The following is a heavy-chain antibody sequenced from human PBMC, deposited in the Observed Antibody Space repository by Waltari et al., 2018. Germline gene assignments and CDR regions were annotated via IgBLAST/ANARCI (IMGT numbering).Heavy chain of an antibody. CDR1: GFTFSSSA. V-gene: IGHV3-23*04. J-gene: IGHJ6*02. D-gene: IGHD3-10*01. CDR3: AGSGGRPAYYYGMDV. CDR2: ISGSGGST. Sequence: EVQLVESGGGLVQPGGSLRLSCAASGFTFSSSAMSWVRQAPGKGLAWVPAISGSGGSTYYADSVKGRFTISRDNSKNTLYLQMNSLRAEDTAVYYCAGSGGRPAYYYGMDVWGQGTTVTVSS.